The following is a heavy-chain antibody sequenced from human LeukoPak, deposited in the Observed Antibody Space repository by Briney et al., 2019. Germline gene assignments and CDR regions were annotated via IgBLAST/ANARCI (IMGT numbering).Heavy chain of an antibody. Sequence: ASVKVSCKASSYTFSDYGVSWVRQAPGQGLGWMGRISGDNGNTNYAEKFQGRVTMTTDTSTSTAYMELRSLRSEDTAVYYCATLIAVAGDYWGQGTLVTVSS. CDR1: SYTFSDYG. D-gene: IGHD6-19*01. CDR3: ATLIAVAGDY. V-gene: IGHV1-18*01. J-gene: IGHJ4*02. CDR2: ISGDNGNT.